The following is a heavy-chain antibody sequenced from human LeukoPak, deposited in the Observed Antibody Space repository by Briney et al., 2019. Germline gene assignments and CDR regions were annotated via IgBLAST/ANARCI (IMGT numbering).Heavy chain of an antibody. D-gene: IGHD3-16*01. CDR2: ITSDGSTT. Sequence: GGSLRLSCVGSGFSLSDYWMHWVRQTPGKGLMWVSRITSDGSTTWYADSVKGRFTVSGDNAKNTLFLEMNSLRDEDTAVYYCAGDYIWGRLFWGQGTLVTVSS. J-gene: IGHJ4*01. V-gene: IGHV3-74*01. CDR3: AGDYIWGRLF. CDR1: GFSLSDYW.